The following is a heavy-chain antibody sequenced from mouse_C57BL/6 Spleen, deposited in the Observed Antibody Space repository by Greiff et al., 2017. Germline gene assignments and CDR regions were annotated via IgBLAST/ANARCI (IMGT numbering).Heavy chain of an antibody. CDR2: IDPSDSYT. CDR3: ARLITTVVGAMDY. D-gene: IGHD1-1*01. CDR1: GYTFTSSW. Sequence: VQLQQPGAELVMPGASVKLSCKASGYTFTSSWMHWVKQRPGQGLEWIGEIDPSDSYTNYNQKFNGNSTLTVDKSSSTAYMQLSSLTSEDSAVYYCARLITTVVGAMDYWGQGTSVTVSS. J-gene: IGHJ4*01. V-gene: IGHV1-69*01.